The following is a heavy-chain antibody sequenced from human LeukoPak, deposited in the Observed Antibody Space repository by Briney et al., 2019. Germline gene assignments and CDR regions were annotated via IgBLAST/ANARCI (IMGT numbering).Heavy chain of an antibody. J-gene: IGHJ4*02. CDR3: ARYSGSYREIDYYFDY. V-gene: IGHV3-48*03. Sequence: GGSLRLSCAASGFTFSSSEMNWVRQAPGKGLEWVSYISSSGNTIYYADSVKGRFTISRDNAKNSLYLQMNSLRAEDTAVYYCARYSGSYREIDYYFDYWGQGTLVTVSS. CDR1: GFTFSSSE. CDR2: ISSSGNTI. D-gene: IGHD1-26*01.